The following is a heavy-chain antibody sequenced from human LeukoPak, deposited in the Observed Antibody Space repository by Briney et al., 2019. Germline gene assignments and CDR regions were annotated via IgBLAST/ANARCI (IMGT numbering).Heavy chain of an antibody. Sequence: EGSVKVSCKASGYTFTAYYMHWVRQAPGQGLEWMGWINFNSGGTNYAQKFQGRVTMTRDTSISTAYMELSNLRSDDTAVYYCARQGDGYDPDAFDIWGQGTMVTVSS. CDR3: ARQGDGYDPDAFDI. D-gene: IGHD5-24*01. CDR1: GYTFTAYY. V-gene: IGHV1-2*02. J-gene: IGHJ3*02. CDR2: INFNSGGT.